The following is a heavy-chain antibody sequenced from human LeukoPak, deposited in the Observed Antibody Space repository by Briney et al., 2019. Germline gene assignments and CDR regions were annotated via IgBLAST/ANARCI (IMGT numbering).Heavy chain of an antibody. CDR3: ARSIVVVPAASLGDAFDI. CDR2: IYYSGST. D-gene: IGHD2-2*01. Sequence: SETLSLTCTVSGGSISSGSYYWSWIRQPAGKGLEWIGRIYYSGSTNYNPSLKSRVTISVDTSKNQFSPKLSSVTAADTAVYYCARSIVVVPAASLGDAFDIWGQGTMVTVSS. V-gene: IGHV4-61*02. CDR1: GGSISSGSYY. J-gene: IGHJ3*02.